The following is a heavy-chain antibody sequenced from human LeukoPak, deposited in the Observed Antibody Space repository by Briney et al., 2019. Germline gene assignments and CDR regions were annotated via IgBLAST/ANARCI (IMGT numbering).Heavy chain of an antibody. CDR3: ARGHYGLDV. Sequence: AGSLRLSCAASGFTFSDHYMSWIRQAPGTGLEWVSYISTSSSHTDYADSVKGRFTISRDDAKDSLFLQMNSLRAEDTAVYYCARGHYGLDVWGQGTTVTVSS. V-gene: IGHV3-11*05. CDR2: ISTSSSHT. J-gene: IGHJ6*02. CDR1: GFTFSDHY.